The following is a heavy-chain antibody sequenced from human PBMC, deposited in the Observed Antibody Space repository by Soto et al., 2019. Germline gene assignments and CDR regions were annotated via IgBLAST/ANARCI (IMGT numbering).Heavy chain of an antibody. CDR1: GYTFTSYY. D-gene: IGHD4-17*01. V-gene: IGHV1-46*01. J-gene: IGHJ6*02. Sequence: QVQLVQSGAEVKKPGASVKVSCKASGYTFTSYYMHWVRQAPGQGLEWMGIINPSGGSTSYAQKFQGRVTMTRDTSTSTVYMELSSLRSEDTAVYYCAGDDYGKYYYYYGMDVWGQGTTVTVSS. CDR3: AGDDYGKYYYYYGMDV. CDR2: INPSGGST.